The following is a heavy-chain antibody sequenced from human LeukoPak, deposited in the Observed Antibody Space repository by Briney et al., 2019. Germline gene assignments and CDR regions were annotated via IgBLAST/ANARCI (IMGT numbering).Heavy chain of an antibody. D-gene: IGHD3-22*01. Sequence: GGSPRLSCAASGFTFSSYSMNWVRQAPGKGLEWVSSISSSSSYIYYADSVKGRFTISRDNAKNSLYLQMNSLRAEDTAVYYCARSGPRLDYDSSGYYSFQHWGQGTLVTVSS. V-gene: IGHV3-21*01. CDR3: ARSGPRLDYDSSGYYSFQH. CDR1: GFTFSSYS. J-gene: IGHJ1*01. CDR2: ISSSSSYI.